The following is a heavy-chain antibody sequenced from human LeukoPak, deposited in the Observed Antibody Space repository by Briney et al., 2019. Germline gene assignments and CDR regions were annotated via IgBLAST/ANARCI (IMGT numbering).Heavy chain of an antibody. CDR2: IYSSGST. CDR1: GGSISSGSYY. V-gene: IGHV4-61*02. J-gene: IGHJ3*02. D-gene: IGHD3-22*01. CDR3: ARAPHYYDSPDAFDI. Sequence: SETLSLTCTVSGGSISSGSYYWSWIRQPAGKELEWIGRIYSSGSTNYNPSLKSRVTISVDTSKNQFSLKLTSVTAADTAVYYCARAPHYYDSPDAFDIWGQGTMVTVSS.